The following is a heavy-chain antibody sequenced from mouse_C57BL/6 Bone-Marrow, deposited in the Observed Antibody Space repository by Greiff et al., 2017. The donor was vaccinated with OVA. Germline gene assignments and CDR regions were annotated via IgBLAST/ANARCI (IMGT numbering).Heavy chain of an antibody. D-gene: IGHD1-1*01. CDR2: IRLKSDNYAT. J-gene: IGHJ3*01. CDR3: TVLLRSAWFAY. CDR1: GFTFSNYW. Sequence: EVQVVESGGGLVQPGGSMKLSCVASGFTFSNYWMNWVRQSPEKGLEWVAQIRLKSDNYATHYAESVKGRFTISRDDSKSSVYLQMNNLRAEDTGIYYCTVLLRSAWFAYWGQGTLVTVSA. V-gene: IGHV6-3*01.